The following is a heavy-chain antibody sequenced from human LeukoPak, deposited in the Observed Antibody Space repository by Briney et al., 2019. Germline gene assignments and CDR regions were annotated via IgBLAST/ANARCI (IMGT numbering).Heavy chain of an antibody. J-gene: IGHJ4*02. D-gene: IGHD3-10*01. V-gene: IGHV3-23*01. Sequence: QPGGSLRLSCAASGFTFSSYAMSWVRQAPGKGLEWVSGISGSGGITYYADSVRGRFTISRDNSKNTLYPQMNSLRVEDTAVYYCAKDYGDGSGSYYYFEYWGQGTLVTVSS. CDR1: GFTFSSYA. CDR2: ISGSGGIT. CDR3: AKDYGDGSGSYYYFEY.